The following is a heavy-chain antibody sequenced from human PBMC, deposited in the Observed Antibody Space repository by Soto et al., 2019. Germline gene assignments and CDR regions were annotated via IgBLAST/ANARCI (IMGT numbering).Heavy chain of an antibody. CDR2: IDPHGTGI. V-gene: IGHV3-74*01. Sequence: EVQLVESGGGLVQPGGSLRLSCTDSGFTFSADWMHWVRQAPGKGLVWVSRIDPHGTGITYADSVKGRFSISRDNARKTLYLQMHSLRAEDTGVYYCTRDTFGARDDWGQGTLVTVSS. J-gene: IGHJ4*02. CDR1: GFTFSADW. CDR3: TRDTFGARDD. D-gene: IGHD3-10*01.